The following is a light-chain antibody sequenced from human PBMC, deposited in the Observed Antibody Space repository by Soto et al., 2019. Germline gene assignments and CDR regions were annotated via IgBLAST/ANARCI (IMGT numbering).Light chain of an antibody. J-gene: IGLJ2*01. V-gene: IGLV2-14*01. CDR3: SSYTTTSRLV. Sequence: QSALTQPASVSGSPGQSITISCTGTSSDLGDHNYVSWYQQYPGKAPKIMIYDVTNRPSGVSNRFSGSKSGNTAPLTISGLQAEDEADYYCSSYTTTSRLVFGGGTKVTVL. CDR2: DVT. CDR1: SSDLGDHNY.